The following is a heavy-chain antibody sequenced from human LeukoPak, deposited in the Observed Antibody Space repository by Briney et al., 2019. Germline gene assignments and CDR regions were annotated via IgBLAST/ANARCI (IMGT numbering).Heavy chain of an antibody. CDR1: GFTFSSYC. CDR2: IKHDGSKK. CDR3: ARDSWAVSVSLWFGEATKDTHDAFDI. V-gene: IGHV3-7*03. D-gene: IGHD3-10*01. Sequence: GGSLRLSCAASGFTFSSYCMSWVRQAPGKGLEWVAVIKHDGSKKYYVDSVKGRFTISRDNSKNSLYLQMNSLRAEDTAVYYCARDSWAVSVSLWFGEATKDTHDAFDIWGQGTMVTVSS. J-gene: IGHJ3*02.